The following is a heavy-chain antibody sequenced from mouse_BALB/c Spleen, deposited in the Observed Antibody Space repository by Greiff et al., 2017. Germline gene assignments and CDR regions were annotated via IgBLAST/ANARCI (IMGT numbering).Heavy chain of an antibody. CDR3: ARGQGNYAWFAY. J-gene: IGHJ3*01. D-gene: IGHD2-1*01. Sequence: EVQLQQSGPELMKPGASVKISCKASGYSFTSYYMHWVKQSHGKSLEWIGYIDPFNGGTSYNQKFKGKATLTVDKSSSTAYMHLSSLTSEDSAVYYCARGQGNYAWFAYWGQGTLVTVSA. CDR2: IDPFNGGT. V-gene: IGHV1S135*01. CDR1: GYSFTSYY.